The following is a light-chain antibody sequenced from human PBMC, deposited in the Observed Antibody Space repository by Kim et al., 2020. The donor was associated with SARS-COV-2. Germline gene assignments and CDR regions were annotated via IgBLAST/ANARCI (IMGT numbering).Light chain of an antibody. CDR1: QGISSY. Sequence: ASTGDRVTITCRASQGISSYLAWYQQKPGKAPKLLIYAASTLQSGVPSRFSGSGSGTDFTRTISCLQSEDFANYYCQQYYSYPWTFGQGTKGDIK. CDR3: QQYYSYPWT. V-gene: IGKV1-8*01. CDR2: AAS. J-gene: IGKJ1*01.